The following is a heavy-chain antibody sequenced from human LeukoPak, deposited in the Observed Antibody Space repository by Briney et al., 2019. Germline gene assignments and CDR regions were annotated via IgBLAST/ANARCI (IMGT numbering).Heavy chain of an antibody. Sequence: ASVKVSCKASGYTFTGYYMHWVRQAPGQGLEWMGWINPNSGGTNYAQKFQGRVTMTRDTSIITSYMELRSLRSDDTAVYYCARDQAKLFYYGSGSDYWGQGTLVTVSS. CDR3: ARDQAKLFYYGSGSDY. J-gene: IGHJ4*02. CDR1: GYTFTGYY. V-gene: IGHV1-2*02. CDR2: INPNSGGT. D-gene: IGHD3-10*01.